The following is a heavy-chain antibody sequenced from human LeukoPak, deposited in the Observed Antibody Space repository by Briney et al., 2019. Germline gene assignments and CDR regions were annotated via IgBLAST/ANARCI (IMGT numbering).Heavy chain of an antibody. CDR3: AKDRGRELYYYYYYMDV. J-gene: IGHJ6*03. V-gene: IGHV3-30*18. CDR2: ISYDGSNK. Sequence: GGSLRLSCAASGFTFSSYGMHWVRQAPGKGLEWVAVISYDGSNKYYADSVKGRFTISRDNSKNTLYLQMNSLRAEDTAGYYCAKDRGRELYYYYYYMDVWGKGTTVTVSS. CDR1: GFTFSSYG. D-gene: IGHD5-24*01.